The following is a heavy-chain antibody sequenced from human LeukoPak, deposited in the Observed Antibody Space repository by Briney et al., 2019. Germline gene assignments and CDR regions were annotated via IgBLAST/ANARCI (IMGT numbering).Heavy chain of an antibody. CDR2: IGTAGDA. Sequence: GGSLRLSCAASGFTFSSYDMHWVRHATGKGLEWVSAIGTAGDAYYPGSVKGRFTISRENAKNSLYLQMNSLRAGDTAVYYCARWSGYDYDYWGQGTLVTVSS. D-gene: IGHD5-12*01. CDR1: GFTFSSYD. J-gene: IGHJ4*02. CDR3: ARWSGYDYDY. V-gene: IGHV3-13*01.